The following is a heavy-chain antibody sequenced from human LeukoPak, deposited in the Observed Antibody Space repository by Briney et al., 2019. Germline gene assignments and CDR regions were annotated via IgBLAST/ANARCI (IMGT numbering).Heavy chain of an antibody. CDR2: IYTSGST. CDR3: ARVIVVGATRDWFDP. V-gene: IGHV4-61*02. CDR1: GGSISSDSYY. Sequence: PSETLSLTCTVSGGSISSDSYYWSWIRQPAGKGLEWIGRIYTSGSTNYNPSLKSRVTISVDTSKNQFSLKLSSVTAADTAVYYCARVIVVGATRDWFDPWGQGTLVTVSS. D-gene: IGHD1-26*01. J-gene: IGHJ5*02.